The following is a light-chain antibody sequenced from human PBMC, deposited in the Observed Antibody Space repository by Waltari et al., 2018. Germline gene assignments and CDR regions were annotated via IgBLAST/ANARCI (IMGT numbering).Light chain of an antibody. CDR1: QSISKS. CDR3: QHYESLPVT. V-gene: IGKV3-20*01. CDR2: HAS. Sequence: EIVLTQSPGPLSLSPGERATLSCRASQSISKSLAWYQQKPGQAPRLLIYHASSRAAGIPDRFSGSGSGTEFSLTIRRREPEDFAVYYCQHYESLPVTFGQGTKVEIK. J-gene: IGKJ1*01.